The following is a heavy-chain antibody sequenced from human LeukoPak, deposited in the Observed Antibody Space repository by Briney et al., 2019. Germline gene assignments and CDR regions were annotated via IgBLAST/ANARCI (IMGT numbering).Heavy chain of an antibody. J-gene: IGHJ4*02. D-gene: IGHD3-22*01. Sequence: PGRSLRLSCAASGFTFSSYGMHWVRQAPGKGLEWVADIWYDGSNKYYADSVKGRFTISRDNSKNTLYMQMNSLRAEDTAVYYCAKGHYYYDSSGDLTFDYWGQGTLVTVSS. CDR1: GFTFSSYG. CDR2: IWYDGSNK. V-gene: IGHV3-33*06. CDR3: AKGHYYYDSSGDLTFDY.